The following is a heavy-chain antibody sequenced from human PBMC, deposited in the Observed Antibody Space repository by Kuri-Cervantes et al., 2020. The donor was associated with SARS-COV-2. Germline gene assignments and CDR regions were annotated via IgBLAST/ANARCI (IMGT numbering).Heavy chain of an antibody. V-gene: IGHV3-7*04. D-gene: IGHD6-19*01. J-gene: IGHJ3*02. Sequence: GESLKISCAASGFTFSNYWMRWVRQAPGKGLEWVATIKQDGSEKYYADSVKGRFTISRDNAKNSLNLQMNSLRAEDTAVYYCARIPGYSSGWLAFDIWGQGTMVTVSS. CDR3: ARIPGYSSGWLAFDI. CDR1: GFTFSNYW. CDR2: IKQDGSEK.